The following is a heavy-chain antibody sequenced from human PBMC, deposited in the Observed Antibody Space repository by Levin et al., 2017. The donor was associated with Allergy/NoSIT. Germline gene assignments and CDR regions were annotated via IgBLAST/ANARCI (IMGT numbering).Heavy chain of an antibody. CDR3: AKASCGGDCYYFFQN. CDR2: ISGSGGST. V-gene: IGHV3-23*01. D-gene: IGHD2-21*02. CDR1: GFTFSSYA. J-gene: IGHJ4*02. Sequence: PGGSLRLSCAASGFTFSSYAMNWARQAPGKGLEWVSGISGSGGSTFYADSVKGRFTISRDSSKNTLYLQMNSLRAEDTAVYSCAKASCGGDCYYFFQNWGQGTLVTVSA.